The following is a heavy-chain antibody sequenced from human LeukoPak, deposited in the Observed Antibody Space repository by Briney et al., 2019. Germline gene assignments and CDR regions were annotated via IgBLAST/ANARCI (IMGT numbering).Heavy chain of an antibody. V-gene: IGHV3-30-3*01. D-gene: IGHD5-24*01. CDR1: GFTFSSYA. Sequence: GGSLGLSCAASGFTFSSYAMHWVRQAPGKGLEWVAVISYDGSNKYYADSVKGRFTTSRDNSKNTLYLQMNSLRAEDTAVYYCARGRGMATTRPLDYWGQGTLVTVSS. CDR2: ISYDGSNK. J-gene: IGHJ4*02. CDR3: ARGRGMATTRPLDY.